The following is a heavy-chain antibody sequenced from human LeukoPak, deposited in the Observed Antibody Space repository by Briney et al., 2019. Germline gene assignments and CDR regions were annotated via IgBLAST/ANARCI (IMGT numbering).Heavy chain of an antibody. CDR2: IYYGGST. Sequence: SETLSLTCTVSGGSISGYYWSWIRQPPGKGLEWIGYIYYGGSTNYNPSLKSRLTISLDTSKNQFSLKLSSVTAADTAVYYCARVGQRYYYDSSGYHREPSFAFDIWGQGTMVTVSS. CDR1: GGSISGYY. J-gene: IGHJ3*02. V-gene: IGHV4-59*08. CDR3: ARVGQRYYYDSSGYHREPSFAFDI. D-gene: IGHD3-22*01.